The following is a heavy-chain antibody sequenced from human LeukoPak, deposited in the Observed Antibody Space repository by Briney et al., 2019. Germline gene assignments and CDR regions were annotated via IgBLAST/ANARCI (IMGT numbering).Heavy chain of an antibody. V-gene: IGHV4-59*01. D-gene: IGHD4-17*01. J-gene: IGHJ4*02. CDR3: ARVSGGDYVFDY. Sequence: SETLSLTCTVSGGSISSYYWSWIRQPPGKGLEWIGYIYYSGSTNYNPSLKSRVTISVDTSKNQFSLKLSSVTAADTAVYYCARVSGGDYVFDYWGQETLVTVSS. CDR2: IYYSGST. CDR1: GGSISSYY.